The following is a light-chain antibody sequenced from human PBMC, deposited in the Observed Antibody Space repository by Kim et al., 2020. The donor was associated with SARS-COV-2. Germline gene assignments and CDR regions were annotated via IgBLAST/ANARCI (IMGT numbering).Light chain of an antibody. Sequence: LSPGERGTLSCRASQSVTSSSLAWYQQKPGQAPRLLIYGASSRATGIPDRFSGSGSGTHFTLTITRLEPEDFAVYFCQQYVSSPTFGGGTKVDIK. J-gene: IGKJ4*01. V-gene: IGKV3-20*01. CDR1: QSVTSSS. CDR3: QQYVSSPT. CDR2: GAS.